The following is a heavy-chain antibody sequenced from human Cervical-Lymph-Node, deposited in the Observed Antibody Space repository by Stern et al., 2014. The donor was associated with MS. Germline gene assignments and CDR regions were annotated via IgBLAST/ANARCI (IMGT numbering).Heavy chain of an antibody. J-gene: IGHJ6*02. V-gene: IGHV3-30*18. CDR1: RFTFRSYG. CDR3: AKDRRGGYNYLFGMDV. D-gene: IGHD5-18*01. Sequence: QVQLVESGGGVVQPGTSLRLSCTGSRFTFRSYGLPWVRQAPGKGLEWVSVTSYAGGNRQYPDSVKGRFTISRDNSKNTVYLHVNSLRPEDTGVYHCAKDRRGGYNYLFGMDVWGQGTTVTVS. CDR2: TSYAGGNR.